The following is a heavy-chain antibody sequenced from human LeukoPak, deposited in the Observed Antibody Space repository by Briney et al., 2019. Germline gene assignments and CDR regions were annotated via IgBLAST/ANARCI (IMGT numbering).Heavy chain of an antibody. CDR1: GGSISSYY. Sequence: SETLSLTCTVSGGSISSYYWSWIRQPPGKGLEWIGYIYYSGSTNYNPSLKSRVTISVDTSKNQFSLKLSSVTAADTAVYYCARRAGYTSSWYEYWGQGTLVTVSS. V-gene: IGHV4-59*01. J-gene: IGHJ4*02. CDR2: IYYSGST. D-gene: IGHD6-13*01. CDR3: ARRAGYTSSWYEY.